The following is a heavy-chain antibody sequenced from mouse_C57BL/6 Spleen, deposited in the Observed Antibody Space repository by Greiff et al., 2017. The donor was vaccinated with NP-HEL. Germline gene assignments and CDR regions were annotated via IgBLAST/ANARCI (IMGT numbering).Heavy chain of an antibody. CDR3: ARRGYGSSDLAWFAY. V-gene: IGHV1-50*01. CDR2: IDPSDSYT. D-gene: IGHD1-1*01. Sequence: QVQLQQPGAELVKPGASVKLSCKASGYTFTSYWMQWVKQRPGQGLEWIGEIDPSDSYTNYNQKFKGKATLTVDTSSSTAYMQLSSLTSEDSAVYYCARRGYGSSDLAWFAYWGQGTLVTVSA. CDR1: GYTFTSYW. J-gene: IGHJ3*01.